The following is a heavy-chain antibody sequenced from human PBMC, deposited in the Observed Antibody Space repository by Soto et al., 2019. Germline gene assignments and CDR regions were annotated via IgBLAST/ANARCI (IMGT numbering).Heavy chain of an antibody. J-gene: IGHJ3*01. CDR2: IYYSGST. Sequence: SETLSLTCTVSGGSISSYYWSWIRQPPGKGLEWIGYIYYSGSTNYNPSLKSRVTISVDTSKNQFSLKLSSVTAADTAVYYCAREAPHPGLFDFWGQGTMVTVSS. CDR3: AREAPHPGLFDF. CDR1: GGSISSYY. V-gene: IGHV4-59*01.